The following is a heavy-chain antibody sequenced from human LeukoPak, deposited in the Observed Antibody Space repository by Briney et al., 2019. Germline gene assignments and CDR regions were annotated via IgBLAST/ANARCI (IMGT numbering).Heavy chain of an antibody. CDR1: GFTFSDYY. J-gene: IGHJ6*02. V-gene: IGHV3-11*01. Sequence: AGGSLRLSCAASGFTFSDYYMSWIRQAPGRVLEWVSYISGSGRSIYYPDSVKGRFTISRENAKNSMYLQMNSLRAEDTAVYYCARGHYGMDAWGQGTTVTVSS. CDR2: ISGSGRSI. CDR3: ARGHYGMDA.